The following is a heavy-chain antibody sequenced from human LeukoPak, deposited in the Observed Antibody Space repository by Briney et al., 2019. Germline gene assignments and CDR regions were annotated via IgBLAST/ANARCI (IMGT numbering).Heavy chain of an antibody. CDR1: GYTFTSYD. V-gene: IGHV1-8*03. CDR3: ARATTGTVYYYYYMDV. J-gene: IGHJ6*03. D-gene: IGHD4-17*01. Sequence: ASVKVSCKASGYTFTSYDINWVRQATGQGLEWMGWMNPNSGNTGYAQKFQGRVTITRNTSISTAYMVLSSLRSEDTAVYYCARATTGTVYYYYYMDVWGKGTTVTVSS. CDR2: MNPNSGNT.